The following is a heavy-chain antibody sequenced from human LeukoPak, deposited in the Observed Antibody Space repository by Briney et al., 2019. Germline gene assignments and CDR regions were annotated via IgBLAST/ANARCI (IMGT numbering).Heavy chain of an antibody. CDR3: ARDAISGGGHDY. Sequence: GGSLRLSCAASGFTFSSYWMHWVRQAPGKGLVWVSSISSSSSYIYYADSVEGRFTISRDNAKNSLYLQMNSLRAEDTAVYYCARDAISGGGHDYWGQGTLVTVSS. D-gene: IGHD3-10*01. J-gene: IGHJ4*02. CDR2: ISSSSSYI. V-gene: IGHV3-21*01. CDR1: GFTFSSYW.